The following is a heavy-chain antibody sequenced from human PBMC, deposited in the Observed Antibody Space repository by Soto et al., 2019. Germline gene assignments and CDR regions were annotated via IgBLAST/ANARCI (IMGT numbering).Heavy chain of an antibody. CDR1: GFTFDDYA. Sequence: GGSLRLSCAASGFTFDDYAMHWVRQAPGKGLEWVSGISWNSGSIGYADSVKGRFTISRDNAKNSLYLQMNSLRAEDTALYYCAKDLTLLRYFGEFDPWGQGTLVTVSS. D-gene: IGHD3-9*01. J-gene: IGHJ5*02. CDR3: AKDLTLLRYFGEFDP. CDR2: ISWNSGSI. V-gene: IGHV3-9*01.